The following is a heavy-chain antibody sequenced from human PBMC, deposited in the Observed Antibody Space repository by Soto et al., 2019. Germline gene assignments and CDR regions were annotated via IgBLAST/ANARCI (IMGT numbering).Heavy chain of an antibody. V-gene: IGHV1-18*01. CDR3: ARDRDPFGYSYRYDY. Sequence: ASVKVSFKASGYTFTRYGISWSRQAPGQGLEWMGWISAYNGNTNYAQKLQGRVTMTTDTSTSTAYMELRSLRSDDTAVYYCARDRDPFGYSYRYDYWGQGTLVTVSS. CDR1: GYTFTRYG. D-gene: IGHD5-18*01. CDR2: ISAYNGNT. J-gene: IGHJ4*02.